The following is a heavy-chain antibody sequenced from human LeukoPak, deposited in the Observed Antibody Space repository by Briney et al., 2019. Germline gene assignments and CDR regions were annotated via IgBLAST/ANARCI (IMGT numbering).Heavy chain of an antibody. D-gene: IGHD3-22*01. CDR1: GFTFSRYW. V-gene: IGHV3-7*01. Sequence: GGSLRLSCAASGFTFSRYWMIWLRQAPGKGLEWVANIKQDGSTKYYVDSVKGRFTISRDNAMNSMYLQMNSLRAEDTAVYYCASYYDSSGATYYYGMDVWGQGTTVTVSS. CDR3: ASYYDSSGATYYYGMDV. J-gene: IGHJ6*02. CDR2: IKQDGSTK.